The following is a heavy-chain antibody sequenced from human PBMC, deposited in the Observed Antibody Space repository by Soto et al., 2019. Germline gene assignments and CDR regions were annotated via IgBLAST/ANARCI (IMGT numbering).Heavy chain of an antibody. CDR1: RYSISSGYY. CDR2: IYHSGST. D-gene: IGHD5-12*01. J-gene: IGHJ4*02. CDR3: ARMDAGYDFVIDH. Sequence: PSETLSLTCDVSRYSISSGYYWGWIRQPPGKGLEWIGSIYHSGSTYYNPSLKSRVIISVDVSKNQFSLKLRSVTATDTAMYFCARMDAGYDFVIDHWGLGTLVTVSS. V-gene: IGHV4-38-2*01.